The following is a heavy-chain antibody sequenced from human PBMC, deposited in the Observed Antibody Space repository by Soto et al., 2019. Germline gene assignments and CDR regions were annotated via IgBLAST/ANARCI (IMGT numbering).Heavy chain of an antibody. D-gene: IGHD3-10*01. Sequence: GGSLRLSCTASGFSFSNTWMSWVRQAPGKGLEWVGRIKSKTDGGTTDYTSPVKGRFTISRDDSRNTLYLEIDNLKTEDTAIYYCTTFFYGSPLHWGQGTLVTVSS. J-gene: IGHJ4*02. V-gene: IGHV3-15*01. CDR3: TTFFYGSPLH. CDR1: GFSFSNTW. CDR2: IKSKTDGGTT.